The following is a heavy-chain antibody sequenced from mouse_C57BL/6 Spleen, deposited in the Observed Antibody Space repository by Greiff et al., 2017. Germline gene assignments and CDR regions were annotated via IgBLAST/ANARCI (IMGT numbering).Heavy chain of an antibody. Sequence: VQLQQPGAELVRPGSSVKLSCKASGYTFTSYWMHWVKQRPIQGLEWIGNIDPSDSETHYNQKFKDKATLTVDKSSSTAYMQLSSLTSEDSAVYYCARYDYGAMDYWGQGTLVTVSS. CDR1: GYTFTSYW. CDR3: ARYDYGAMDY. CDR2: IDPSDSET. J-gene: IGHJ4*01. V-gene: IGHV1-52*01.